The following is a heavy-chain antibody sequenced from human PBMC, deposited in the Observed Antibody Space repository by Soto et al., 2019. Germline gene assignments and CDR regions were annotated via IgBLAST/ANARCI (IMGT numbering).Heavy chain of an antibody. CDR3: ARAGGGTTYDCYYGLDV. D-gene: IGHD1-1*01. J-gene: IGHJ6*04. CDR1: GGTFSSYA. CDR2: VIPIFGTA. V-gene: IGHV1-69*01. Sequence: QVQLVQSGAEVKKPGSSVKVSCKASGGTFSSYAISWVRQAPGQGLEWMGGVIPIFGTANYAQKFQGRVTIAADESTSTAYMELRSLRSEDTAVYYCARAGGGTTYDCYYGLDVWGEGTTVAGSS.